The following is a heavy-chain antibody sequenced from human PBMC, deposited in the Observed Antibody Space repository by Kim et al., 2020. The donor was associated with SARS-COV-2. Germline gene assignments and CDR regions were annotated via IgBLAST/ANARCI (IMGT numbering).Heavy chain of an antibody. CDR3: ARNLAVPAAIFNWFDP. D-gene: IGHD2-2*01. Sequence: SETLSLTCTVSGGSISSSSYYWGWIRQPPGKGLEWIGSIYYSGSTYYNPSLKSRVTISVDTSKNQFSLKLSSVTAADTAVYYCARNLAVPAAIFNWFDPWGQGTLVTVSS. CDR2: IYYSGST. CDR1: GGSISSSSYY. J-gene: IGHJ5*02. V-gene: IGHV4-39*01.